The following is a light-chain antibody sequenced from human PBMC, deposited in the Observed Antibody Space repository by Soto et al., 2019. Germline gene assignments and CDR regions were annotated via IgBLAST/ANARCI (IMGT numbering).Light chain of an antibody. J-gene: IGLJ1*01. V-gene: IGLV2-14*01. CDR3: SYYTISITSYL. CDR2: EVS. CDR1: SSDVGGYNY. Sequence: SVLTQPASVSGSPGQSITISCTGTSSDVGGYNYVSWYQQHPGKAPKLMIYEVSNRPSGVSNRFSGYKSGNKASLTISGLQAEDEADYYCSYYTISITSYLFGNGTTFIVL.